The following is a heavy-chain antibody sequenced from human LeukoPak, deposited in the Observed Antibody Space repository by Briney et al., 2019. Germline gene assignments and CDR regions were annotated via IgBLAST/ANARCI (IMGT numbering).Heavy chain of an antibody. CDR2: ISSSSSYI. CDR1: GFTFSSYS. J-gene: IGHJ4*02. D-gene: IGHD5-18*01. Sequence: PGGSLRLSCAASGFTFSSYSMNWVRQAPGKGLEWVSSISSSSSYIYYADSVKGRFTISRDNAKNSLYLQMNSLRAEDTAVYYCARDSSPVYSYGSDDYWGQGTLVTVSS. V-gene: IGHV3-21*01. CDR3: ARDSSPVYSYGSDDY.